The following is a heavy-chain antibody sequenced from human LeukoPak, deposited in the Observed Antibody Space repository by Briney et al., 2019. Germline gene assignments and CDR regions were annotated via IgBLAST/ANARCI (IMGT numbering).Heavy chain of an antibody. V-gene: IGHV3-30*03. CDR3: ARGGYSSGWYYHAFDI. Sequence: GGSLRLSCAASGFTFSNYAMHWVRQAPGKGLEWVAVISDDGSNKYYGDSVKGRFTISRDNSKNTVYLQMNSLRAEDTAVYYCARGGYSSGWYYHAFDIWGQGTMVTVSS. CDR1: GFTFSNYA. CDR2: ISDDGSNK. J-gene: IGHJ3*02. D-gene: IGHD6-19*01.